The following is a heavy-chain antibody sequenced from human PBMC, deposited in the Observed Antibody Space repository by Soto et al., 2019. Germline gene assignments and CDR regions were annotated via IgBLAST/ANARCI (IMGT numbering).Heavy chain of an antibody. V-gene: IGHV1-2*02. Sequence: ASVKVSCKASGYTFTGYYMHCVRQAPGQVLEWMGWINPNSGGTNYAQKFQGRVTMTRDTSISTAYMELSRLRSDDTAVYYCARGNVVRGVINYYYGMDVWGQGTTVTVSS. CDR1: GYTFTGYY. CDR3: ARGNVVRGVINYYYGMDV. D-gene: IGHD3-10*01. J-gene: IGHJ6*02. CDR2: INPNSGGT.